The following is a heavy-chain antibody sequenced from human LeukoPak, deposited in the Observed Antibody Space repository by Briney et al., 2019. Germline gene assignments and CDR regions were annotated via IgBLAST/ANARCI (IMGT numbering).Heavy chain of an antibody. CDR2: IRSKANSYAT. V-gene: IGHV3-73*01. Sequence: PGGSLRLSCEASGFTFSGSAMHWVRQASGKGLEWVGRIRSKANSYATAYAASVKGRFTISRDDSKNTAYLQMNSLKTEDTAVYYCTSQTLDDQRGKYYDSSGYYFQGNDCWGQGTLVTVSS. D-gene: IGHD3-22*01. J-gene: IGHJ4*02. CDR3: TSQTLDDQRGKYYDSSGYYFQGNDC. CDR1: GFTFSGSA.